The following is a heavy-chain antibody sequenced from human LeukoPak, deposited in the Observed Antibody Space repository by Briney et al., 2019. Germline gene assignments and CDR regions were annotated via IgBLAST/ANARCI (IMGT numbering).Heavy chain of an antibody. V-gene: IGHV1-69*13. J-gene: IGHJ4*02. CDR1: GGTFSSYA. CDR2: IIPIFGTA. CDR3: ARAHYYGSGSPITFDY. D-gene: IGHD3-10*01. Sequence: GASVKVSCKAPGGTFSSYAISWVRQAPGQGLEWMGGIIPIFGTANYAQKFQGRVTITADESTSTAYMELSSLRSEDTAVYYCARAHYYGSGSPITFDYWGQGTLVTVSS.